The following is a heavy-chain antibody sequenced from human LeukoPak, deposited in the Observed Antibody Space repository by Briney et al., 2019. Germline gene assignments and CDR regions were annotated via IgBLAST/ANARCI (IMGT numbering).Heavy chain of an antibody. CDR2: ISYDGSNE. CDR1: GFTFSDYG. V-gene: IGHV3-30*03. J-gene: IGHJ6*02. D-gene: IGHD3-16*01. CDR3: VRGEYYSSSGMDV. Sequence: GGFLRLSCAASGFTFSDYGMHWVRQAPGKGLEWVAAISYDGSNEYFGDSLKGRSTISRDNSKNTLYLQMNRLSVEDTAVYYCVRGEYYSSSGMDVWGQGTTVTVSS.